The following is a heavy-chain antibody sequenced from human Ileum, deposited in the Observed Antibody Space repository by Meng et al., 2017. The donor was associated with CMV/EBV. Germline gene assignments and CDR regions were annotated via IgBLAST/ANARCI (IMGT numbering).Heavy chain of an antibody. J-gene: IGHJ4*02. V-gene: IGHV4-59*01. D-gene: IGHD7-27*01. CDR1: GTSISDYY. Sequence: QVQLQESGPGLIKPSETLSLTCSVSGTSISDYYWSWMRQSPGKGLEWIGYIHYSGGTTDYNPSLKGRVTISGDRSMNQFSLRLASVTAADTAVYYCTRGHWALDCWSQGTLVTVSS. CDR3: TRGHWALDC. CDR2: IHYSGGTT.